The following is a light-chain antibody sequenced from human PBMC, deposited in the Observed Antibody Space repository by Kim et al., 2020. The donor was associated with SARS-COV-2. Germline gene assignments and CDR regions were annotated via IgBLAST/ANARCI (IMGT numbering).Light chain of an antibody. Sequence: ASVGDRVTNTCRASQRISSWLAWYQQKPGKAPKLLIFDASSLERGVPSRFSGSGSGTEFTLTISSLQPDDFATYYCQQFNSYPRTFGQGTKVDIK. V-gene: IGKV1-5*01. J-gene: IGKJ1*01. CDR2: DAS. CDR3: QQFNSYPRT. CDR1: QRISSW.